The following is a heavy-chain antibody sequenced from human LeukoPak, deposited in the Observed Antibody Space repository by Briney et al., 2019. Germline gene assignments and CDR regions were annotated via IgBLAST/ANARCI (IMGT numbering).Heavy chain of an antibody. CDR1: GGSFGGYY. CDR2: IYTSGST. Sequence: PSETLSLTCAVYGGSFGGYYWSWIRQPAGKGLEWIGRIYTSGSTNYNPSLKSRVTISVDTSKNQFSLKLSSVTAADTAVYYCAREVVAAATAFDPWGQGTLVTVSS. V-gene: IGHV4-4*07. CDR3: AREVVAAATAFDP. D-gene: IGHD2-15*01. J-gene: IGHJ5*02.